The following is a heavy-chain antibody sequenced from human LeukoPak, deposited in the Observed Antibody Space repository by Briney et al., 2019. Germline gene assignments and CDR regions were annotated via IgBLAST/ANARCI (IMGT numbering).Heavy chain of an antibody. CDR1: GYSFTSYW. CDR2: IYPGDSDT. V-gene: IGHV5-51*01. CDR3: ARHRNDWGLGGYHYYGMDV. J-gene: IGHJ6*02. Sequence: GESLKISCKGSGYSFTSYWIGWVRQMPGKGLEWMGIIYPGDSDTRHSPSFQGQVTISADKSISTAYLQWSSLKASDTAMYYCARHRNDWGLGGYHYYGMDVWGQGTTVTVSS. D-gene: IGHD7-27*01.